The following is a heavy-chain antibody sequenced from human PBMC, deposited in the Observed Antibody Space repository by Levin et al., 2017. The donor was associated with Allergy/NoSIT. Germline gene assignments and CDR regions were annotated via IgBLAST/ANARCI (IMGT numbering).Heavy chain of an antibody. J-gene: IGHJ4*02. CDR1: GFTFSSYA. CDR3: VKDQRGHDYVWGSYRGPDY. CDR2: ISSNGGST. D-gene: IGHD3-16*02. V-gene: IGHV3-64D*06. Sequence: GESLKISCSASGFTFSSYAMHWVRQAPGKGLEYVSAISSNGGSTYYADSVKGRFTISRDNSKNTLYLQMSSLRAEDTAVYYCVKDQRGHDYVWGSYRGPDYWGQGTLVTVSS.